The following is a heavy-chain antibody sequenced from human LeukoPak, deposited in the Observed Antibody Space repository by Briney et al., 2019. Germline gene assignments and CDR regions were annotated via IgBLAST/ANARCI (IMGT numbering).Heavy chain of an antibody. CDR2: ISGSGGST. CDR1: GFTFSSYA. J-gene: IGHJ4*02. Sequence: GGSLRLSCAASGFTFSSYAMSWVRQAPGKGPEWVSAISGSGGSTYYADSVKGRFTISRDNARNSLYLQMNSLRAEDTAVYYCARETDSTLFDYWGQGTLVTVSS. D-gene: IGHD2-2*01. V-gene: IGHV3-23*01. CDR3: ARETDSTLFDY.